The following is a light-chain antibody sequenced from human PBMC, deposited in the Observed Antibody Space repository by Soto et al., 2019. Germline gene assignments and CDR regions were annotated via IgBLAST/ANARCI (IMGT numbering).Light chain of an antibody. CDR1: SSDVGGYNY. J-gene: IGLJ1*01. V-gene: IGLV2-14*01. CDR3: NSYTSSSTLPYV. CDR2: DVS. Sequence: QSALTQPASVSGSPGQSITVSCTGTSSDVGGYNYVSWYQQHPGKAPKVMIYDVSKRPSGVSNLFSGSKSGNTASLTISGLPAEDEADYYYNSYTSSSTLPYVFGTGTKLTVL.